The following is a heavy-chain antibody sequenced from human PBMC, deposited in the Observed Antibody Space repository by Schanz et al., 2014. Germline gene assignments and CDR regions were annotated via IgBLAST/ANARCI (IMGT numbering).Heavy chain of an antibody. CDR1: GYTFNNHG. Sequence: QVQLVQSGGEVKKPGASATVSCKASGYTFNNHGISWVRQAPGQGLEWMGWISVYHGHTNYAEKVHGRVTMTTDTATSTGYMELRSLIADDTTVYYCVRDAGWAFGDYHGMAVWGQGTSVTVSS. CDR2: ISVYHGHT. CDR3: VRDAGWAFGDYHGMAV. J-gene: IGHJ6*02. V-gene: IGHV1-18*01. D-gene: IGHD3-10*01.